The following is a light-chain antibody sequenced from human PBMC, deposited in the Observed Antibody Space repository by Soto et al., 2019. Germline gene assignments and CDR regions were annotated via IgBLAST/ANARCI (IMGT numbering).Light chain of an antibody. CDR3: QQLNSSLT. J-gene: IGKJ4*01. CDR1: QGISSS. Sequence: DIQLTQSPAFLSASVGDRVTITCRASQGISSSLAWYQQKPGKAPELLIYAASTLQSGVPSRFSGSGSGTEFTLTISSLQPEDFATYYCQQLNSSLTFVGGTKVEIK. V-gene: IGKV1-9*01. CDR2: AAS.